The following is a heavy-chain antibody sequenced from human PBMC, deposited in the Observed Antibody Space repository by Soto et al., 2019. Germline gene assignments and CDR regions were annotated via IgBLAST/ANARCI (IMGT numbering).Heavy chain of an antibody. V-gene: IGHV3-48*01. CDR1: GFTFSSYN. D-gene: IGHD3-10*01. CDR3: ARARRFGELSH. CDR2: ISSSSSTI. Sequence: GGALRLSCATPGFTFSSYNINWVPQAPGKGLEWVSYISSSSSTIYYADSVKGRFTISRDNAKNSLYLQMNSLRAEDTAVYYCARARRFGELSHWGQGTLVTVSS. J-gene: IGHJ4*02.